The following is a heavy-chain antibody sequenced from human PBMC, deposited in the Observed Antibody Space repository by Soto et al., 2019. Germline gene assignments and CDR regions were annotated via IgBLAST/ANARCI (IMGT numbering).Heavy chain of an antibody. CDR3: ARDPGRRTYVKVYYYYGMDV. D-gene: IGHD3-16*01. CDR2: IWFDGSNK. Sequence: QVQLVESGGGVVQPGRSLRLSCAASGFTFSSYGMHWVRQAPGKGLEWVAVIWFDGSNKYYADSVKGRFTISRDNSKNTLYLQMNSLRAEDTAVYYCARDPGRRTYVKVYYYYGMDVWGQGTTVTVSS. CDR1: GFTFSSYG. V-gene: IGHV3-33*01. J-gene: IGHJ6*02.